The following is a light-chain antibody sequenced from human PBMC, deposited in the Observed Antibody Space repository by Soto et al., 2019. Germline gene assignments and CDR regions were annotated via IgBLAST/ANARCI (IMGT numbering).Light chain of an antibody. CDR2: EVT. CDR3: SSYAGSKNFVV. J-gene: IGLJ2*01. CDR1: SSDVGGYDF. V-gene: IGLV2-8*01. Sequence: QSVLTQPPSTSGSPGQSVTISCTGTSSDVGGYDFVSWYQQHPGKAPNLMIYEVTKRPSGVPDRFSGSKSGNTASLTVSGLQAEDEAYYYCSSYAGSKNFVVFGGGTKLTVL.